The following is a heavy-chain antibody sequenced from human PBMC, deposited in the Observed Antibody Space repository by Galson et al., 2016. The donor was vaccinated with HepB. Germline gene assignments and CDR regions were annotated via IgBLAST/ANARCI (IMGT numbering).Heavy chain of an antibody. CDR2: LTTDGII. V-gene: IGHV3-74*01. CDR1: GFPFSAYW. D-gene: IGHD1-14*01. J-gene: IGHJ6*02. CDR3: ARENHYVLDV. Sequence: SLRLSCAATGFPFSAYWMQWVRQVPGKGLVWVSRLTTDGIIGYADSVMGRFTISRDNAKNTLYLHMDSLRAEDTAVYCARENHYVLDVWGQGTTVTVSS.